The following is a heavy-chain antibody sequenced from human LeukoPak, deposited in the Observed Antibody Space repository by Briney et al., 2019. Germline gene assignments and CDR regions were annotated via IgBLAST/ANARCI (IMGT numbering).Heavy chain of an antibody. CDR3: AKSRIRGALGY. CDR1: GFTFSSYS. D-gene: IGHD1-14*01. Sequence: GGSLRLSCAASGFTFSSYSMNRVRQAPGKGLEWVSSISSSSSYIYYADSVKGRFTISRDNSKNTLYLQMNSLRAEDTAVYYCAKSRIRGALGYWGQGALVTVSS. CDR2: ISSSSSYI. V-gene: IGHV3-21*04. J-gene: IGHJ4*02.